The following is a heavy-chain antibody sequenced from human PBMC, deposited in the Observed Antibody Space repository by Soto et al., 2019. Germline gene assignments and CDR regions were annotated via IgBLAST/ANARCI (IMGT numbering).Heavy chain of an antibody. D-gene: IGHD3-10*01. J-gene: IGHJ4*02. Sequence: GDSLKISCKGSGYSFANYLIGWVRQMPGKGLEWMGIIYPGDSDTRYSPSFQGQVTISADKSISTAYLQWSSLRASDTAMYYCARRYYVSGSCWLDYWGQGTLVTVSS. CDR2: IYPGDSDT. CDR3: ARRYYVSGSCWLDY. CDR1: GYSFANYL. V-gene: IGHV5-51*01.